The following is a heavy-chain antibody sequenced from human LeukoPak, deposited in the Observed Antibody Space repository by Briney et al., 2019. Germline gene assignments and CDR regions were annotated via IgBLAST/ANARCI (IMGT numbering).Heavy chain of an antibody. V-gene: IGHV4-34*01. Sequence: PSETLSLNCAVYGGSCSGYYWSWIRQPPGKGLEWIGEINHSGSTNYNPSHKSRVTISVDTSKNQFSLKLSSVTAADTAVYYCARADRLNYDILTGYYAGGSFDYWGQGTLVTVSS. CDR2: INHSGST. J-gene: IGHJ4*02. CDR3: ARADRLNYDILTGYYAGGSFDY. D-gene: IGHD3-9*01. CDR1: GGSCSGYY.